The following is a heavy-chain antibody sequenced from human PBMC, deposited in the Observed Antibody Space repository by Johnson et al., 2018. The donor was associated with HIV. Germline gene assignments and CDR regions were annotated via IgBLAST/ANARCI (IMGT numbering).Heavy chain of an antibody. CDR3: ARSPLTGDPRGAFDI. CDR1: GFTFSSYA. Sequence: VQVVESGGGLVQPGGSLRLSCAASGFTFSSYAMHWVRQAPGKGLEYVSAISSDGGTTYYANSVKGRFTISRDNSKNTLYLQMNSLGAEDTAVYYCARSPLTGDPRGAFDIWGQGTMVTVSS. D-gene: IGHD7-27*01. V-gene: IGHV3-64*01. J-gene: IGHJ3*02. CDR2: ISSDGGTT.